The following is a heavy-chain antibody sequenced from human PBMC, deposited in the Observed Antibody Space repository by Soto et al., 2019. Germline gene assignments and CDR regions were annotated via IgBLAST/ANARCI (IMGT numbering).Heavy chain of an antibody. CDR2: IKTDGSDT. V-gene: IGHV3-74*01. CDR1: GFTLSSYW. J-gene: IGHJ6*02. Sequence: EVQLVESGGGLVQPGGSLRLSCAASGFTLSSYWMYWVRQAPGKGLVWVSRIKTDGSDTAYADSVKGRFTISRDNAKNTLFLQMNSLRVEDTAVYYCVRFSGLDVWGQGTTVTVSS. CDR3: VRFSGLDV.